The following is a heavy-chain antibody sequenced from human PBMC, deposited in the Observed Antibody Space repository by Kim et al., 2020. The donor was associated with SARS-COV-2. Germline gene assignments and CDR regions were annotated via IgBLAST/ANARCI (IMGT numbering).Heavy chain of an antibody. V-gene: IGHV1-69*01. CDR3: ARQDYGDYDFDY. D-gene: IGHD4-17*01. Sequence: TSAQKFKGRVTITADESTSTAYMELSSLGSEDTAVYYCARQDYGDYDFDYWGQGTLVTVSS. J-gene: IGHJ4*02.